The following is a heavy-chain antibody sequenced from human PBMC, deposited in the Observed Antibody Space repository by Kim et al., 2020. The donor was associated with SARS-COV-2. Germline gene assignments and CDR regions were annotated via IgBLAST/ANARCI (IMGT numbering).Heavy chain of an antibody. D-gene: IGHD2-21*01. Sequence: GGSLRLSCTTSGFTFTGHAMSWVRQAPGKGLEWVSSIDGSDGTTYYVDSVKGRFSISRDDSKNTLYLQMSALRADATAAYYCLNGGWGWIWGYWVQGTL. CDR1: GFTFTGHA. CDR2: IDGSDGTT. J-gene: IGHJ4*02. CDR3: LNGGWGWIWGY. V-gene: IGHV3-23*01.